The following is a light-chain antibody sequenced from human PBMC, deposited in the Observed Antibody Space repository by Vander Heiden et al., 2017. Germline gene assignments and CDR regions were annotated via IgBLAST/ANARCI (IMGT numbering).Light chain of an antibody. J-gene: IGKJ4*01. CDR3: QQYNKWPPLT. CDR2: EAS. V-gene: IGKV3-15*01. Sequence: EIVMTQSPATLSVSPGERATLSCRASQSAGSNLAWYQQKPGQAPRLLIYEASTRATGIPARFSGSGSGTEFTLTISSLQSEDFAVYYCQQYNKWPPLTFGGGTEVEIK. CDR1: QSAGSN.